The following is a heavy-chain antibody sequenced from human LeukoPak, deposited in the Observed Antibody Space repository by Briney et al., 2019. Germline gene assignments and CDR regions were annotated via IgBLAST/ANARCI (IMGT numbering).Heavy chain of an antibody. V-gene: IGHV1-2*02. CDR2: INPNSGGT. CDR3: ARERKRDDWFDA. J-gene: IGHJ5*02. CDR1: GYTFTGYY. Sequence: ASVKVSCKASGYTFTGYYMHWVRQAPGHGLEWMGWINPNSGGTNYAQKFQGRGTMTRDTSISTAYMELSRLRSDDTAVYYCARERKRDDWFDAWGQGSLVTVSS.